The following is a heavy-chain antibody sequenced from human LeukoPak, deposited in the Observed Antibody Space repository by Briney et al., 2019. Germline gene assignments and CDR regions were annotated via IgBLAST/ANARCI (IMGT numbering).Heavy chain of an antibody. CDR2: IYSSGTT. J-gene: IGHJ4*02. D-gene: IGHD3-10*01. Sequence: SETLSLTCTVSGGSISSYYWSWIRQPAGKRLEWIGRIYSSGTTDYNPSLKSRVIMSVDTSKNQFTLKLSSVSAADTAVYYCAKSDSGSNHFDYWGQGTLVTVSS. V-gene: IGHV4-4*07. CDR1: GGSISSYY. CDR3: AKSDSGSNHFDY.